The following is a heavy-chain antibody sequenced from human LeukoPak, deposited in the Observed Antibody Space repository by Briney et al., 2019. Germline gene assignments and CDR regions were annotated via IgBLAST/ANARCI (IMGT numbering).Heavy chain of an antibody. D-gene: IGHD1-1*01. CDR3: AKRSGAPNNFDY. CDR2: ISGDGANE. J-gene: IGHJ4*02. V-gene: IGHV3-43*02. CDR1: GFTFDEHA. Sequence: GGSLRLSCATSGFTFDEHAMHWVRQVPGRGLEWVPLISGDGANEYYADSVKGRFTISRDNSRNSLFLQMNSLRTEDTALYFCAKRSGAPNNFDYWGQGVLVTVSS.